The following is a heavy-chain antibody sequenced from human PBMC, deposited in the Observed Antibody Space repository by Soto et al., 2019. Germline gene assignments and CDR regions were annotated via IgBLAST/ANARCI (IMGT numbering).Heavy chain of an antibody. CDR1: GGTFSSYA. Sequence: QVQLVQSGAEVKKPGSSVKVSCKASGGTFSSYAISWVRQAPGQGLEWMGGIIPIFGTANYAQKFQGRVTITADDSPSTAYMELSSLRSEDTAVYYCAAHEGGSRIYGNDAFDIWGQGTMVTVSS. D-gene: IGHD3-10*01. V-gene: IGHV1-69*12. CDR2: IIPIFGTA. CDR3: AAHEGGSRIYGNDAFDI. J-gene: IGHJ3*02.